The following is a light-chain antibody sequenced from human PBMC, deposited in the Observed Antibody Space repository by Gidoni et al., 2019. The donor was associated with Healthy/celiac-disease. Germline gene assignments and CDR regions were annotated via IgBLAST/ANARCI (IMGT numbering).Light chain of an antibody. CDR3: QQSYSTPPYT. V-gene: IGKV1-39*01. J-gene: IGKJ2*01. CDR2: AAS. Sequence: DIQMTQSPSSLSASVGDRVTITCRASQSISSYLNWYQQNPGKAPKLLIYAASSLQSSVPSRFSGSGSGTDFTLTISSLQPEDFATYYCQQSYSTPPYTFGQXTKLEIK. CDR1: QSISSY.